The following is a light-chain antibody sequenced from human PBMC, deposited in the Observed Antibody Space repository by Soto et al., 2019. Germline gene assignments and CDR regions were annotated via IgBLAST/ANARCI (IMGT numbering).Light chain of an antibody. J-gene: IGKJ5*01. CDR3: QQRNSYPIT. CDR1: QGINNY. V-gene: IGKV1-9*01. CDR2: SAF. Sequence: DIPLTQSPSFLSASVGDRVTITCRASQGINNYLAWYQQKPGKAPKLLIHSAFTLQSGVPSRFSGSGSGTEFTLTISSLQPEDFATYDCQQRNSYPITFGQGTRLEIK.